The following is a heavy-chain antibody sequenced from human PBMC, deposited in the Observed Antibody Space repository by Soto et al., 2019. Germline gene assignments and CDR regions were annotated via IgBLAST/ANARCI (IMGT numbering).Heavy chain of an antibody. J-gene: IGHJ4*01. V-gene: IGHV3-11*01. D-gene: IGHD3-9*01. CDR2: ISSSVSTL. CDR1: GFTFSEYY. Sequence: GGSLRLSCAASGFTFSEYYMTWIRQAPGKGLEWVSYISSSVSTLYYADSVKGRFTISRDNAKSSLYLQMNSLRAEDTAIYYCARGSPYDILTGYNWYYFDYWGHGTLVTVSS. CDR3: ARGSPYDILTGYNWYYFDY.